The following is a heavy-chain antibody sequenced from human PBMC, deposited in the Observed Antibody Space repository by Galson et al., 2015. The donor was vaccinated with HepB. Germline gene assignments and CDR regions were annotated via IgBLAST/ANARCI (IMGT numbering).Heavy chain of an antibody. D-gene: IGHD1-26*01. CDR3: ARMPPAGSPTTADAFDI. J-gene: IGHJ3*02. Sequence: ETLSLTCTVSGGSISSYYWSWIQQPPGKGLEWIGYIYYSGSTNYNPSLKSRVTISVDTSKNQFSLKLSSVTAADTAVYYCARMPPAGSPTTADAFDIWGQGTMVTVSS. V-gene: IGHV4-59*08. CDR2: IYYSGST. CDR1: GGSISSYY.